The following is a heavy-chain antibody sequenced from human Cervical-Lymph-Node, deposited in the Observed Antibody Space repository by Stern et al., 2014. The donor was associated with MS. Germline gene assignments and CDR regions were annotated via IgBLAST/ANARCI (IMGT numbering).Heavy chain of an antibody. CDR3: ASRRIAAAGYGLDV. J-gene: IGHJ6*02. CDR2: AIPLFHTT. D-gene: IGHD6-13*01. CDR1: GGTFGRYA. Sequence: QVQLVESGAEVKKPGSSVKVSCQASGGTFGRYAMTWVRRAPGQGLEWMGEAIPLFHTTDYAQKFQGRVTITADESTSTFYMDLSSLRSEDTAVYYCASRRIAAAGYGLDVWGQGTTVTVSS. V-gene: IGHV1-69*01.